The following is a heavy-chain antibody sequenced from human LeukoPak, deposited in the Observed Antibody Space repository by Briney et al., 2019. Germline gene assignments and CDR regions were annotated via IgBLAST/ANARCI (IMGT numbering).Heavy chain of an antibody. D-gene: IGHD3-10*01. Sequence: SETLSLTCAVYGGSFSGYYWSWIRQPPGKGLEWIGEINHSGSTNYNPSLKSRVTMSVDTSKNQFSLKLSSVTAADTAVYYCARGAYYYGSGSYFRWFWFDPWGQGTLVTVSS. CDR3: ARGAYYYGSGSYFRWFWFDP. CDR1: GGSFSGYY. V-gene: IGHV4-34*01. CDR2: INHSGST. J-gene: IGHJ5*02.